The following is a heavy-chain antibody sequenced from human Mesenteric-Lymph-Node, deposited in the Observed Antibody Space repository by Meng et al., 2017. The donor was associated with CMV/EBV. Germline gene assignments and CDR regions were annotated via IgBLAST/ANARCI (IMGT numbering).Heavy chain of an antibody. CDR2: IYNNGNT. J-gene: IGHJ6*02. V-gene: IGHV3-53*01. CDR3: AGSRNNYVFGVDV. Sequence: GESLKISCAASGFTVSSNYMSWVRQAPGKGLEWVSVIYNNGNTKYADSVKGRFTISRDSSLNTIYLQMISLRVDDTAVYYCAGSRNNYVFGVDVWGQGTTVTVSS. D-gene: IGHD3-16*01. CDR1: GFTVSSNY.